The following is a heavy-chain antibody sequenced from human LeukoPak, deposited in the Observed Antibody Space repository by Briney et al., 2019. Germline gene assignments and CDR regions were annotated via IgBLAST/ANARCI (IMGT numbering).Heavy chain of an antibody. CDR1: GYTFTSYF. Sequence: GASVKVSCKASGYTFTSYFMHWVRQAPGQGLEWMGWISAYNGNTNYAQKLQGRVTMTTDTSTSTAYMELRSLRSDDTAVYYCARDRRPKYYYDSNGYYYWNAFDIWGQGTMVTVSS. J-gene: IGHJ3*02. CDR2: ISAYNGNT. D-gene: IGHD3-22*01. V-gene: IGHV1-18*04. CDR3: ARDRRPKYYYDSNGYYYWNAFDI.